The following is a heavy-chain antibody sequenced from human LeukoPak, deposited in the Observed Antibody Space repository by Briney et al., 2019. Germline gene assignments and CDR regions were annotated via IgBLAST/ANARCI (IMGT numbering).Heavy chain of an antibody. Sequence: GGSLRLSCAASGFTFSSYAMHWVRQAPGKGLEWVAVISYDGSNKYYADSVKGRFTISRDNSKNTLYLQMNSLRAEDTAVYYCARAGITMIVVVIGGAFDIWGQGTMVTVSS. D-gene: IGHD3-22*01. V-gene: IGHV3-30-3*01. CDR2: ISYDGSNK. CDR3: ARAGITMIVVVIGGAFDI. J-gene: IGHJ3*02. CDR1: GFTFSSYA.